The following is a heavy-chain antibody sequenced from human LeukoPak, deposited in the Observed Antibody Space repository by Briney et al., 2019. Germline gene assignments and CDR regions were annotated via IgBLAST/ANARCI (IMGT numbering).Heavy chain of an antibody. CDR1: GYTFTTSC. Sequence: GESLKISCKGSGYTFTTSCIAWVRQMPGKGLEWMGIIFPGDSDTRYSPSSQGQVTMSAHKSIRTAYLQWSSLRASDTAMYYCARSGYSGYETDYWGQGTLVTVSS. D-gene: IGHD5-12*01. V-gene: IGHV5-51*01. CDR2: IFPGDSDT. J-gene: IGHJ4*02. CDR3: ARSGYSGYETDY.